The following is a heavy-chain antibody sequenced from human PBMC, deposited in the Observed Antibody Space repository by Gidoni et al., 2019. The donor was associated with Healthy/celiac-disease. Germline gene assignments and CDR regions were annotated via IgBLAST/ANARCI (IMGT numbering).Heavy chain of an antibody. V-gene: IGHV3-30*18. CDR3: AKEAIFGVVPDY. J-gene: IGHJ4*02. CDR2: VSNDGSNR. Sequence: QVQLVESGGGVVQPGRSLRLSCAASGFTFSSYGMHWVRQAPGKGLEWMAVVSNDGSNRYYAGSVKSRFTISRENSKNTLYLQMNSLGAEDTAVYYCAKEAIFGVVPDYWGQGTLVTVSS. D-gene: IGHD3-3*01. CDR1: GFTFSSYG.